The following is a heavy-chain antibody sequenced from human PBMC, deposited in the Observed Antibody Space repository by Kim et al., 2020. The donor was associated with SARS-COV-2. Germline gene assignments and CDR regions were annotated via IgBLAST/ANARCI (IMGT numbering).Heavy chain of an antibody. CDR2: T. Sequence: TNYNPSLKSRVTISVDTSKNQFSLKLSSVTAADTAVYYCARSRYSYGLDYWGQGTLVTVSS. J-gene: IGHJ4*02. V-gene: IGHV4-59*01. CDR3: ARSRYSYGLDY. D-gene: IGHD5-18*01.